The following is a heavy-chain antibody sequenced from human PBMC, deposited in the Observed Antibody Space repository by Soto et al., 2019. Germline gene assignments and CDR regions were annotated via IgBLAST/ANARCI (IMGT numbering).Heavy chain of an antibody. D-gene: IGHD6-13*01. CDR2: IYSGGST. Sequence: EVQLVESGGGLVQPGGSLRLSCAASGFTVSSNYMSWVRQAPGKGLEWVSVIYSGGSTYYADSVKGRFTISRDNSKNTLYLQMNSLRAEDTAVYYCARDHRPPAAQRSSWYQDYYYGMDVWGQGTTVTVSS. V-gene: IGHV3-66*01. CDR3: ARDHRPPAAQRSSWYQDYYYGMDV. J-gene: IGHJ6*02. CDR1: GFTVSSNY.